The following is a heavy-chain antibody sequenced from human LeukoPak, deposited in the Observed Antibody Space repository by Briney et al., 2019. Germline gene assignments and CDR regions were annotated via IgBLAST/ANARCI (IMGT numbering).Heavy chain of an antibody. Sequence: KPGGSLRLSCAASGFTFRNAWMSWVRQAPGKGLEWVGRIKRKTEGGTTNYAAPVKGRFSISRDDSKNRLYLQMNSLKIEDTAVYYCATAVGATEDFDYWGQGTLVTVSS. V-gene: IGHV3-15*01. CDR3: ATAVGATEDFDY. CDR2: IKRKTEGGTT. J-gene: IGHJ4*02. D-gene: IGHD1-26*01. CDR1: GFTFRNAW.